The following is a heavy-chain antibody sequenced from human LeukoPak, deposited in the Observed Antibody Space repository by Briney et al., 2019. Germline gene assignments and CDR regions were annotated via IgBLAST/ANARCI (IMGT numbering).Heavy chain of an antibody. Sequence: GGSLRLSCAASGFTFGSYGMHWVRQAPGKGLEWVAVISHDGSNKYYADSVKGRFTISRDNSKNTLYLQMNSLRAEDTAVYYCAKDRRGYCSGGSCYYNFDYWGQGTLVTVSS. CDR1: GFTFGSYG. V-gene: IGHV3-30*18. CDR2: ISHDGSNK. CDR3: AKDRRGYCSGGSCYYNFDY. D-gene: IGHD2-15*01. J-gene: IGHJ4*02.